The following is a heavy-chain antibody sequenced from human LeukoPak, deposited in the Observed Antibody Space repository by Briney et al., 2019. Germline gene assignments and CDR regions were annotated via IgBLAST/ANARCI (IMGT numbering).Heavy chain of an antibody. V-gene: IGHV3-23*01. CDR1: GFTFSNYA. CDR3: ARGQGSLYDY. CDR2: ISGSGTYT. D-gene: IGHD3-10*01. J-gene: IGHJ4*02. Sequence: GGSLRLSCAASGFTFSNYAMSWVRQAPGKGLEWVSAISGSGTYTYYADSVKGRFTISRDNSKNTLYLQMNSLRAEDTAVYYCARGQGSLYDYWGQGTLVTVSS.